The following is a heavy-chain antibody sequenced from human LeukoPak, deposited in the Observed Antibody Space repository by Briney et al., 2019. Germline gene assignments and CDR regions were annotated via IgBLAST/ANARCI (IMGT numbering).Heavy chain of an antibody. V-gene: IGHV4-34*01. J-gene: IGHJ4*02. CDR1: GGSFSGYY. CDR2: INHSGST. D-gene: IGHD6-13*01. CDR3: ARGEQQLVRSIDY. Sequence: SETLSLTCAVYGGSFSGYYWSWIRQPPGKGLEWIGEINHSGSTNYNPSLKSRVTISVDTSKNQFSLKLSSVTAADTAVYYCARGEQQLVRSIDYWGQGTLVTDSS.